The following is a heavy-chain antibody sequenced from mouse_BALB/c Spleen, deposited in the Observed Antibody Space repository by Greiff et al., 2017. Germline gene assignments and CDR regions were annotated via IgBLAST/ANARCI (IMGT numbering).Heavy chain of an antibody. Sequence: QVQLKESGPGLVAPSQSLSITCTVSGFSLTSYDISWIRQPPGKGLEWLGVIWTGGGTNYNSAFMSRLSISKDNSTSQVFLKMNSLQTDDTAIDYCVRDNGPFAYWGQGTLVTVSA. CDR3: VRDNGPFAY. J-gene: IGHJ3*01. D-gene: IGHD1-1*01. CDR2: IWTGGGT. CDR1: GFSLTSYD. V-gene: IGHV2-9-2*01.